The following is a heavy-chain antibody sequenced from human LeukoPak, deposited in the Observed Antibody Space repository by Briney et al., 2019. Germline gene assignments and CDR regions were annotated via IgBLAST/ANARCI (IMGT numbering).Heavy chain of an antibody. J-gene: IGHJ4*02. D-gene: IGHD5-18*01. Sequence: GASVKVSCKPSGYTFNTYGITWVRQATGQGLEWMGWMNPNSGNTGYAQKFQGRVTMTRNTSISTAYMELSSLRSEDTAVYYCARGAGNPPELWLNYWGQGTLVTVSS. CDR1: GYTFNTYG. CDR3: ARGAGNPPELWLNY. V-gene: IGHV1-8*02. CDR2: MNPNSGNT.